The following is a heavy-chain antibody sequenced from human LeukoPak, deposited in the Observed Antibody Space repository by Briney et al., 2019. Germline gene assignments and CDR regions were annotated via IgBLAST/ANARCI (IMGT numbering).Heavy chain of an antibody. V-gene: IGHV3-23*01. D-gene: IGHD3-10*01. Sequence: GGSPRLSCAASGFTFSSYAMSWVRQGPGKRLEWVSGISGSGGSTFYADSVKGRFTISRDNSKNTVSLQMNSLRAEDTAVYYCARVASGSSHFDYWGQGTLVTVSS. CDR2: ISGSGGST. CDR1: GFTFSSYA. J-gene: IGHJ4*02. CDR3: ARVASGSSHFDY.